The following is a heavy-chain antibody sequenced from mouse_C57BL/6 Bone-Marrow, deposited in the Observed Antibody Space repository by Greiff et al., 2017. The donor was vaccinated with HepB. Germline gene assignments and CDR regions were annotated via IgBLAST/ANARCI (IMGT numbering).Heavy chain of an antibody. CDR2: IFPGSGST. J-gene: IGHJ2*01. Sequence: QVQLQQSGPELVKPGASVKISCKASGYTFTDYYINWVKQRPGQGLEWIGWIFPGSGSTYYNEKFKGKATLTVDKSSSTAYMLLSSLTSEDSAVYFCARSAGLRRWGYFDYWGQGTTLTVSS. V-gene: IGHV1-75*01. CDR1: GYTFTDYY. CDR3: ARSAGLRRWGYFDY. D-gene: IGHD2-4*01.